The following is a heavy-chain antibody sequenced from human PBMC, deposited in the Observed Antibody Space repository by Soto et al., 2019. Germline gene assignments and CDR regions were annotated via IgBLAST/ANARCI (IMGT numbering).Heavy chain of an antibody. CDR2: ISASGGLK. Sequence: GGSLRLSCAASGFTFTNYAMTWVRQTPGKGLEWVSGISASGGLKYYADSVRGRFTVSRDNSKNILYLQMDNLRDEDTALYYCAREVGAPSGWLDPWGQGALVTVSS. J-gene: IGHJ5*02. CDR1: GFTFTNYA. V-gene: IGHV3-23*01. CDR3: AREVGAPSGWLDP. D-gene: IGHD1-26*01.